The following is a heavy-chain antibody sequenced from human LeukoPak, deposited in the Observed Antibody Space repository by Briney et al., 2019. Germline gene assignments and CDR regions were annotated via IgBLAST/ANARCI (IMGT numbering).Heavy chain of an antibody. V-gene: IGHV3-7*01. Sequence: GGSLRLSCAASGFTFSGHFMSWVRQAPGKGLEWVANINQDGSEKYYVESVKGRFTISRDNPRDSLYLQMNSLRAEDTAVYYCARAEYYYGSGTTLGVDWGQGTLVTVSS. J-gene: IGHJ4*02. D-gene: IGHD3-10*01. CDR3: ARAEYYYGSGTTLGVD. CDR2: INQDGSEK. CDR1: GFTFSGHF.